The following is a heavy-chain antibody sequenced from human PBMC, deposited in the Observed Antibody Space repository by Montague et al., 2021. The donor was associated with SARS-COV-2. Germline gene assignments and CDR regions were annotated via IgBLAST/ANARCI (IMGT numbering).Heavy chain of an antibody. V-gene: IGHV4-61*09. CDR1: GGSVSSRSHF. Sequence: TLSLTCTVSGGSVSSRSHFWSWIRQPAGKGLEWIGHIYATGSAXYNPSLESRVTISVDTSNNQFSLRLNSVTAADTAVYYCTRVVVVVPASPAPTLFVPWGQGILVTVSS. CDR3: TRVVVVVPASPAPTLFVP. CDR2: IYATGSA. J-gene: IGHJ5*02. D-gene: IGHD2-15*01.